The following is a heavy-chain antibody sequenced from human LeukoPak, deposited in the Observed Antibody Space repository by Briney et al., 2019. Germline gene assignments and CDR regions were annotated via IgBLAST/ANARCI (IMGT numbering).Heavy chain of an antibody. J-gene: IGHJ4*02. CDR2: ISSSGSTI. V-gene: IGHV3-11*01. D-gene: IGHD1-26*01. CDR3: ARDRSGSYRTSGFDY. Sequence: GGSLRLSCAASGFTFSDYYMSWIRQAPGKGLEWVSYISSSGSTIYYADSVKDRFTISRDNAKNSLYLQMNSLRAEDTAVYYCARDRSGSYRTSGFDYWGQGTLVTVSS. CDR1: GFTFSDYY.